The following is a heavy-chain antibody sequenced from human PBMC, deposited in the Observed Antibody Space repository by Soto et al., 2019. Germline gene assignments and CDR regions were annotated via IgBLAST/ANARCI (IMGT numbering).Heavy chain of an antibody. CDR2: MNPNSGNT. D-gene: IGHD3-10*01. V-gene: IGHV1-8*01. CDR3: ARATPVLLWFGELGDGMDV. Sequence: QVQLVQSGAEVKKPGASVKVSCKASGYTFTSYDINWVRQATGQGLEWMGWMNPNSGNTGYAQKFQGRVTMTRNTSMSTAYMELSSLRSEDTAVYYCARATPVLLWFGELGDGMDVWGQGTTVTVSS. J-gene: IGHJ6*02. CDR1: GYTFTSYD.